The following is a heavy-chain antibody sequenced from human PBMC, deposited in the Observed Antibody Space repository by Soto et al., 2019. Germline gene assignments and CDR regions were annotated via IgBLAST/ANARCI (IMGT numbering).Heavy chain of an antibody. V-gene: IGHV1-18*01. CDR3: ARGRYGDY. CDR1: GYGFTTYG. CDR2: ISAHNGNT. J-gene: IGHJ4*02. D-gene: IGHD1-1*01. Sequence: QVHLEQSGAEVKKPGASVKVSCKGSGYGFTTYGITWVRQAPGQGLEWMAWISAHNGNTNYAQKLQGRVTVTRDTYTSTAYMELRSLRSDDTAVYYCARGRYGDYWGQGALVTVSS.